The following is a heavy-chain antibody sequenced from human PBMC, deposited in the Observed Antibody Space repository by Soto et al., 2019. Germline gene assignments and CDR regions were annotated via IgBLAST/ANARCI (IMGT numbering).Heavy chain of an antibody. CDR3: ASERGSSYFDY. V-gene: IGHV3-33*01. D-gene: IGHD1-26*01. Sequence: QVQLVESGGGVVQPGRSLRLSCAVSGFPLSDYGMHWVRQAPGKGLEWVAVIWYDESKKYYADSVKGRFTISRDTSKNTVYLQMKSLRVEDTAVYYCASERGSSYFDYWGQGTLVTVSS. CDR1: GFPLSDYG. J-gene: IGHJ4*02. CDR2: IWYDESKK.